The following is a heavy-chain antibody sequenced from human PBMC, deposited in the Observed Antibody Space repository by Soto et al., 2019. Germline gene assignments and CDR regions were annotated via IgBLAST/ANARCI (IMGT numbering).Heavy chain of an antibody. J-gene: IGHJ4*02. CDR3: AGRLTTAAGLDY. CDR2: VHGGGST. CDR1: GFTVSNNH. Sequence: VQLVESGGGLIQPGGSLRLSCAASGFTVSNNHMTWVRQAAGKGLELVSFVHGGGSTSYADSVKGRFTISRDNSKNTLSLQMDSLRAEDTAIYYCAGRLTTAAGLDYWCRGTLVTVSS. V-gene: IGHV3-53*01. D-gene: IGHD3-16*01.